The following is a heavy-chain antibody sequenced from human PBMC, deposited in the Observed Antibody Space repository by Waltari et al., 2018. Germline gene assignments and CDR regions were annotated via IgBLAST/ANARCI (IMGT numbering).Heavy chain of an antibody. CDR3: ARDPGYCSSTSCFSYYYYGMDV. J-gene: IGHJ6*02. D-gene: IGHD2-2*01. CDR2: INAGNGNT. Sequence: QVQLVQSGAEVKKPGASVKVSCKASGYTFTSYAMHWVRQAPGQRLEWMGWINAGNGNTKYSQKFQGRVTITRDTAASTAYMELSSLRSEDTAVYYCARDPGYCSSTSCFSYYYYGMDVWGQGTTVTVSS. V-gene: IGHV1-3*01. CDR1: GYTFTSYA.